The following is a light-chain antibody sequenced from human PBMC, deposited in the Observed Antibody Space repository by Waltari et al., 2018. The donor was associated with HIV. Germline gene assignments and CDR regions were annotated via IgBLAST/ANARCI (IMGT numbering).Light chain of an antibody. J-gene: IGLJ3*02. CDR1: NSNIGSNT. CDR2: SDN. CDR3: AAWDDSLNGWV. V-gene: IGLV1-44*01. Sequence: QSMLTQPPSASGTPGQRVTISSSGSNSNIGSNTVSWYQQLPGTAPKLLIFSDNKRPSWVPYRFSGSKSGTSASLAISWLQSEDEAEYYCAAWDDSLNGWVFGGGTKLTVL.